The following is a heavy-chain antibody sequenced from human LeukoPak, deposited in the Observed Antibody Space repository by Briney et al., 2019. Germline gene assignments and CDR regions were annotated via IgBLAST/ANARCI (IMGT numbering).Heavy chain of an antibody. CDR1: GFAVSSNY. CDR3: TTFGGRYYNGY. CDR2: IYSNGGT. Sequence: GGSLRLSCAASGFAVSSNYMTWVRQAPGRGLEWVSVIYSNGGTYYADSVKGRFTISRDDSKNTLYLQMNSLKTEDTAVYYCTTFGGRYYNGYWGQGTLSASPQ. D-gene: IGHD3-10*01. V-gene: IGHV3-53*01. J-gene: IGHJ4*02.